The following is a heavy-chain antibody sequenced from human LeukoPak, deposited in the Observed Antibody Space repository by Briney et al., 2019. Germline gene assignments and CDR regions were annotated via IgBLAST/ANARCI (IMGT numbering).Heavy chain of an antibody. J-gene: IGHJ4*02. CDR1: GDSVSSNSAA. D-gene: IGHD1-26*01. Sequence: SQTLSLTCAISGDSVSSNSAAWNWIRQSPSRGLEWLGRTYYRSKWYNDYAVSVKSRITINPDTSKNQFSLQLNSVTPEDTAVYHCAKSGYRWELASPLPPDYWGQGTLVTVSS. V-gene: IGHV6-1*01. CDR3: AKSGYRWELASPLPPDY. CDR2: TYYRSKWYN.